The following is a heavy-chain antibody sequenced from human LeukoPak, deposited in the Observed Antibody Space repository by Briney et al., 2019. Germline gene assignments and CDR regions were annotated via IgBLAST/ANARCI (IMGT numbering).Heavy chain of an antibody. D-gene: IGHD6-13*01. CDR1: GFTFSSYS. CDR2: ISSSSSTI. CDR3: ATLTDSSRWDGVDY. V-gene: IGHV3-48*04. Sequence: PGGSLRLSCAAPGFTFSSYSMNWVRQAPGKGLEWVSYISSSSSTIYYADSVKGRFTTSRDNAKNSLYLQMNSLRAEDTAVYYCATLTDSSRWDGVDYWGQGTLVTVSS. J-gene: IGHJ4*02.